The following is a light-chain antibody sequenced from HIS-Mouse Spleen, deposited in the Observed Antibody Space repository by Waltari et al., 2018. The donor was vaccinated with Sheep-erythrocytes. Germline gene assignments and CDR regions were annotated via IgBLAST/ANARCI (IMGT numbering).Light chain of an antibody. CDR2: WAC. J-gene: IGKJ4*01. CDR3: QQYDRSPPS. V-gene: IGKV4-1*01. Sequence: DVVMTQSPDSLHVSLGVRATTKCNSSQPVLYSSNTKNYFAWYQQKPGQPPKLLMYWACNRGTGVPDGLSGSASWRDFSLTIRRLRAEVVAGLRCQQYDRSPPSFGGGTKVEIK. CDR1: QPVLYSSNTKNY.